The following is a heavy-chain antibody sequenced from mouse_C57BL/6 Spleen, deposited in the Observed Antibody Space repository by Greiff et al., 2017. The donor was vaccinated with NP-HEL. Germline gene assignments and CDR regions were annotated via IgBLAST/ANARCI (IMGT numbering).Heavy chain of an antibody. CDR3: ASREVTTLYFDY. CDR1: GYTFTSYG. CDR2: IYPRSGNT. D-gene: IGHD2-2*01. Sequence: QVQLQQSGAELARPGASVKLSCKASGYTFTSYGISWVKQRTGQGLEWIGEIYPRSGNTYYNEKFKGKATLTADKSSSTAYMELRSLTSEDSAVYFCASREVTTLYFDYWGQGTTLTVSS. J-gene: IGHJ2*01. V-gene: IGHV1-81*01.